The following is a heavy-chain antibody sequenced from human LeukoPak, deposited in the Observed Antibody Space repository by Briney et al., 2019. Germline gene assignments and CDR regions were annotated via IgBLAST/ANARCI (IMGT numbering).Heavy chain of an antibody. J-gene: IGHJ4*02. V-gene: IGHV4-31*03. CDR2: IYYSGST. Sequence: SQTLSLTCTVSGGSISSGGYYWSWIRQHPGKGLEWIGYIYYSGSTYYNPSLKSRVTISVDTSKNQFSLKLSSVTAADTAVYYCARGGSSTHDFDYWGQGTLVTVSS. D-gene: IGHD2-2*01. CDR3: ARGGSSTHDFDY. CDR1: GGSISSGGYY.